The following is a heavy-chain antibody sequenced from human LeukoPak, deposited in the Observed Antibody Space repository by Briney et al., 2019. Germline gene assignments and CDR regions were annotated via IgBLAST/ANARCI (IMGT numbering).Heavy chain of an antibody. V-gene: IGHV3-23*01. Sequence: GSLRLSCAASGFTFSSYGMSWVRQAPGKGLEWVSAISGSGGSTYYADSVKGRFTISRDNSKNTLYLQMNSLRAEDTAVYYCARGGPAAGRFDYWGQGTLVTVSS. CDR1: GFTFSSYG. CDR3: ARGGPAAGRFDY. CDR2: ISGSGGST. J-gene: IGHJ4*02. D-gene: IGHD6-13*01.